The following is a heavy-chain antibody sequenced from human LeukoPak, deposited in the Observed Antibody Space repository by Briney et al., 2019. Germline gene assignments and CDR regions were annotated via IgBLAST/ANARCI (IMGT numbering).Heavy chain of an antibody. Sequence: GGSLRLSCAASGFTVSSNYMSWVRQAPGKGLEWVSVIYSGGSTYYADSVKGRFTISRDNSKNTLYLQMNSLRAEDTAVYYCARDPGPIVVAPAGYYMDVWGKGTTVTVSS. CDR3: ARDPGPIVVAPAGYYMDV. D-gene: IGHD2-2*01. V-gene: IGHV3-53*01. CDR1: GFTVSSNY. J-gene: IGHJ6*03. CDR2: IYSGGST.